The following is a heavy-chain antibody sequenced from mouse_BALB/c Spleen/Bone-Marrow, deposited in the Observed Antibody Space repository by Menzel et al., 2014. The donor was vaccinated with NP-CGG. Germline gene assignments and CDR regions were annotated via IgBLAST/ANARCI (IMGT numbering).Heavy chain of an antibody. CDR2: IHPNSGNT. CDR1: GYTFTSSW. CDR3: ATGFAY. V-gene: IGHV1S130*01. J-gene: IGHJ3*01. Sequence: VQVVESGSVLVRPGASVKLSCKASGYTFTSSWMHWAKQRPGQGLEWIGEIHPNSGNTNYNEKFKGKATLTVDTSSSTAYVDLSILTSEDSAVYYCATGFAYWGQGTLVTVSA.